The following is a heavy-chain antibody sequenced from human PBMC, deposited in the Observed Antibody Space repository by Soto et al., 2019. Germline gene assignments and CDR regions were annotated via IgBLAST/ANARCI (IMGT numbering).Heavy chain of an antibody. CDR2: ISYDGSNK. CDR3: AKDQGIAARQYYYGMDV. CDR1: GFTFSSYG. D-gene: IGHD6-6*01. Sequence: QVQLVESGGGVVQPGRSLRLSCAASGFTFSSYGMHWVRQAPGKGLEWVAVISYDGSNKYYADSVKGRFTISRDNSKNTLYLQMNSLRAEDTAVYYCAKDQGIAARQYYYGMDVWGQGTTVTVSS. V-gene: IGHV3-30*18. J-gene: IGHJ6*02.